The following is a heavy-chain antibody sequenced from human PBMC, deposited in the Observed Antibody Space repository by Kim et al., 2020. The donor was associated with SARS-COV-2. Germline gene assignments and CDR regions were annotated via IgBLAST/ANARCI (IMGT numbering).Heavy chain of an antibody. D-gene: IGHD3-3*01. CDR1: GGSFSGYY. CDR3: ARDGGFWSGYYPFDY. V-gene: IGHV4-34*01. J-gene: IGHJ4*02. CDR2: INHSGGT. Sequence: SETLSLTCAVYGGSFSGYYWSWIRQPPGKELEWIGEINHSGGTNYNPSLKSRVTISVDTSKNQFSLKLSSVTAADTAVYYCARDGGFWSGYYPFDYWGQGTLVTVSS.